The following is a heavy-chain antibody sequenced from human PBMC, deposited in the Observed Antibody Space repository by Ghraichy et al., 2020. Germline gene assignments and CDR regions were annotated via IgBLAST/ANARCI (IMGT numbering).Heavy chain of an antibody. CDR3: ARGLPILARRDCFDI. D-gene: IGHD3-3*01. Sequence: SETPSLTCTVSGGSISSSSYYWGWIRQPPGKGLEWIGSIYYSGSTYYNPSLKSRVTISVDTSKRQFSLKLRSVTAADTAVYYCARGLPILARRDCFDIWGQGTTVIVSS. CDR1: GGSISSSSYY. CDR2: IYYSGST. J-gene: IGHJ3*02. V-gene: IGHV4-39*01.